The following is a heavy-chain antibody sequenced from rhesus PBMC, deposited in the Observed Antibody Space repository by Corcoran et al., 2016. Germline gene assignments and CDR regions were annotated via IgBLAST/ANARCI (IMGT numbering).Heavy chain of an antibody. CDR1: GASISDNYN. CDR2: IYGSRGIT. J-gene: IGHJ4*01. CDR3: AREGTVSYFDH. D-gene: IGHD5-24*01. V-gene: IGHV4S9*01. Sequence: QVQLQESGPGLVKPSETLSLTGAVSGASISDNYNWNWILQPPGKGLEWIGNIYGSRGITYYNPSLKRRVTISKDTSKNQFSLKLSSVTAADTAVYFCAREGTVSYFDHWGQGVLVTVSS.